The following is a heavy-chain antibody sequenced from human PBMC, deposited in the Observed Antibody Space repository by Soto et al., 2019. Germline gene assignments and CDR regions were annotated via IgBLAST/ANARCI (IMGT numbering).Heavy chain of an antibody. CDR2: MCGTAGNT. CDR1: GFTFSGYA. V-gene: IGHV3-23*01. Sequence: EVQLLESGGGLVQPGGSLRLSCAASGFTFSGYAMSWVRQAPGKGLEWVSGMCGTAGNTYYADSVKGRFTISRDNSKNTLYLQMNSLRAEDTALYYCAREDGGTPFDYWGQGTLVTVSS. J-gene: IGHJ4*02. CDR3: AREDGGTPFDY. D-gene: IGHD1-26*01.